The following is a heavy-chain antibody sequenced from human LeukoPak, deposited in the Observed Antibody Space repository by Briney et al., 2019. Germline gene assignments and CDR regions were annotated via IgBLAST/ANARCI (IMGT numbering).Heavy chain of an antibody. V-gene: IGHV1-18*01. Sequence: GASAKVSCKASGYTFTSYGISWVRQAPGQGLEWMGWISAYNGSTNYAQKLQGRVTMTTDTSTSTAYMELRSLRSDDTAVYYCARDRVGNWYFDYWGQGTLVTVSS. D-gene: IGHD4-23*01. J-gene: IGHJ4*02. CDR1: GYTFTSYG. CDR3: ARDRVGNWYFDY. CDR2: ISAYNGST.